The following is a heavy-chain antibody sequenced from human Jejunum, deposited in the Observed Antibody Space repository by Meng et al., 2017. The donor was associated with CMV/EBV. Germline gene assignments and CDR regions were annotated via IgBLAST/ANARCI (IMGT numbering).Heavy chain of an antibody. V-gene: IGHV3-48*03. CDR2: ISSSGSTI. J-gene: IGHJ4*02. CDR1: GFIFSSHE. CDR3: ATVFDY. D-gene: IGHD4-17*01. Sequence: LKISCVASGFIFSSHEMNWVRQAPGKGLEWLAYISSSGSTIYYADSVKGRFTISRDNAKNTLYLQMNSLRAEDTAVYYCATVFDYWGQGTRVTVSS.